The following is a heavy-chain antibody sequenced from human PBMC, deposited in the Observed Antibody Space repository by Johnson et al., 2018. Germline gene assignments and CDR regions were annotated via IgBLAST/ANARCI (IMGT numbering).Heavy chain of an antibody. CDR1: GFTFSSYA. V-gene: IGHV3-23*01. CDR3: AKMSGSDCYYYNYYYVDV. Sequence: VQLQESGGGLVQPGGSLRLSCAASGFTFSSYAMSWLRQAPGKGLQWVSSISYSAGSTYYADSVKGRFTISRDNSKNRLYLQMNSLRAEDTAVYYCAKMSGSDCYYYNYYYVDVWGKGTTVTVSS. D-gene: IGHD1-1*01. J-gene: IGHJ6*03. CDR2: ISYSAGST.